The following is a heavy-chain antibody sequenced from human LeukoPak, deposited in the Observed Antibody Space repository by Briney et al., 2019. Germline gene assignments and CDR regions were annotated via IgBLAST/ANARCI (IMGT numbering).Heavy chain of an antibody. V-gene: IGHV3-23*01. CDR1: GFTFSSYA. J-gene: IGHJ4*02. D-gene: IGHD3-3*01. Sequence: GGSLRLSCAASGFTFSSYAMSWVRQAPGKGLEWVSAISGSGGSTYYADSVKGRFTISRDNAKNSLYLQMNSLRAEDTAVYYCARDPNPYYDFWSGSLDYWGQGTLVTVSS. CDR3: ARDPNPYYDFWSGSLDY. CDR2: ISGSGGST.